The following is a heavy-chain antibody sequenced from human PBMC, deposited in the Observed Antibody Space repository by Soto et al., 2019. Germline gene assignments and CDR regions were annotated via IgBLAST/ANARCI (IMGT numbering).Heavy chain of an antibody. J-gene: IGHJ5*02. CDR2: INHSGST. CDR1: GGSFSGYY. V-gene: IGHV4-34*01. CDR3: ARVQSGRFDP. Sequence: SETLSLTCAVYGGSFSGYYWSWIRQPPGKGLEWIGEINHSGSTNYNPSLKSRVTISVDTSKNQFSLKLSSVTAADTAVYYCARVQSGRFDPWGQGTLVTVSS.